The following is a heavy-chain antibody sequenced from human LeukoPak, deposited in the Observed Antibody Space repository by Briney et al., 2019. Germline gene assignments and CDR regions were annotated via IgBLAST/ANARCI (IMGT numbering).Heavy chain of an antibody. CDR3: ARAGWDPAYCGGDCYPDY. J-gene: IGHJ4*02. CDR2: IYRGGDT. CDR1: GFTVSGHP. Sequence: GGSLRLSCAASGFTVSGHPMSWVRQAPGKGLEWVSVIYRGGDTYYADSVKGRFTISTDNSKNTLYLQMNSLRAEDTAVYYCARAGWDPAYCGGDCYPDYWGQGTLVTVSS. V-gene: IGHV3-53*01. D-gene: IGHD2-21*02.